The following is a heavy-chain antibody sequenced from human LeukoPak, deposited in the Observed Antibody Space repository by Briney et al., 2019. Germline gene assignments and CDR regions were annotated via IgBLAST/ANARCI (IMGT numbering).Heavy chain of an antibody. CDR2: INPNSGGT. V-gene: IGHV1-2*04. J-gene: IGHJ4*02. D-gene: IGHD6-19*01. Sequence: ASVKVSCTASGYTFTVYYMHWVRQAPGQGLEWMGWINPNSGGTNYAQKFQGWVTMTRDTSISTAYMELSRLRSDDTAVYYCARGYRVEAVAGTIDYWGQGTLVTVSS. CDR3: ARGYRVEAVAGTIDY. CDR1: GYTFTVYY.